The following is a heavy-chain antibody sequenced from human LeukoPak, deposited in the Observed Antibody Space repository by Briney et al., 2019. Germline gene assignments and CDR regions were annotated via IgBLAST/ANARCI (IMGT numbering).Heavy chain of an antibody. Sequence: SDTLSLTCAVYGGSFSGYYWTWIRQPPGKGLEWIGEINHSGTTNYNPSLKSRFTVSVDTSKNQFSLTMRSVTAADTGVYYCARARETEAIDSWGQGTPVTVSS. V-gene: IGHV4-34*01. CDR1: GGSFSGYY. CDR3: ARARETEAIDS. J-gene: IGHJ4*02. CDR2: INHSGTT. D-gene: IGHD6-25*01.